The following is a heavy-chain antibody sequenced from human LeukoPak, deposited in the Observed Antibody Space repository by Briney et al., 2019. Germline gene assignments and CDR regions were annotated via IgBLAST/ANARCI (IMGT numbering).Heavy chain of an antibody. CDR1: GFTFGSYW. V-gene: IGHV3-7*01. CDR2: IKQDGSEM. J-gene: IGHJ4*02. CDR3: ARCSGWCLFDY. D-gene: IGHD6-13*01. Sequence: PGGSLRLSCAASGFTFGSYWMTWVRQAPGKGLEWVANIKQDGSEMYYVDSVKGRFTISRDNAKNSLYLQMNSLRVQDTAVYYCARCSGWCLFDYWGQGTLVTVSS.